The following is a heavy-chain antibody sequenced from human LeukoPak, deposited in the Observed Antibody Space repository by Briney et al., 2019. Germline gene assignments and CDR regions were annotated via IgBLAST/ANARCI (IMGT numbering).Heavy chain of an antibody. CDR3: ARRRSSGALVAFDI. D-gene: IGHD6-19*01. Sequence: ASVKVSCKASGYTFTGYYMHWVRQAPGQGLEWMGWTNPNSGGTNYAQKFQGRVTMTRDTSISTAYMELSRLRSDDTAVYYCARRRSSGALVAFDIWGQGTMVTVSS. CDR2: TNPNSGGT. V-gene: IGHV1-2*02. CDR1: GYTFTGYY. J-gene: IGHJ3*02.